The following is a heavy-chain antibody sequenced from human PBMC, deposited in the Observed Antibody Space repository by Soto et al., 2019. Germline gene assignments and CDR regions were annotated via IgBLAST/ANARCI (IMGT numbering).Heavy chain of an antibody. CDR2: ISAYNGNT. V-gene: IGHV1-18*01. J-gene: IGHJ4*02. Sequence: QVQLVQSGAEVKKPGASVKVSCKASGYTFTNFGISWVRQAPGQGLEWMGWISAYNGNTNYAQNFQGRVTMTTDTSMSTVYTELRSVRSDETAVYYCAREGAPVDHWGQGTLVTASS. D-gene: IGHD3-16*01. CDR1: GYTFTNFG. CDR3: AREGAPVDH.